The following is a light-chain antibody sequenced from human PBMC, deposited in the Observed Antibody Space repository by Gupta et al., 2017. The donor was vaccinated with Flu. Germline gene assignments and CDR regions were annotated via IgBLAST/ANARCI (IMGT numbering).Light chain of an antibody. Sequence: DIQMTQSPSTLSASVGDRVTITCRATQSISPWLAWYQQKQGKAPKLLIYKGSTLESGVPSRFSGGGSGSEFTLTISSLQPDDFATYYCQQDNSYSLTFGQGTKVEI. V-gene: IGKV1-5*03. CDR1: QSISPW. J-gene: IGKJ1*01. CDR2: KGS. CDR3: QQDNSYSLT.